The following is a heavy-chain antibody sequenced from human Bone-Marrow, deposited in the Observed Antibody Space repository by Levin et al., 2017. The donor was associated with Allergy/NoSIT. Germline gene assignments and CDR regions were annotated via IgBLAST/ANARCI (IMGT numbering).Heavy chain of an antibody. J-gene: IGHJ4*02. V-gene: IGHV3-49*03. CDR1: GFIFGDYV. D-gene: IGHD2-15*01. CDR3: SRDFSRDKGQILLGY. Sequence: PGGSLRLSCTASGFIFGDYVMSWFRQAPGKGLEWVGFIRTQPSGGTTEYAASVKGRFTISRDDSKSIAYLQMNSLKSEDTAVYFCSRDFSRDKGQILLGYWGQGTLVTVSS. CDR2: IRTQPSGGTT.